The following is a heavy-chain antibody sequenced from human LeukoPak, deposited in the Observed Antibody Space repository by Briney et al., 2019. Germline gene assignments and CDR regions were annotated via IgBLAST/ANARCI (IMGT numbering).Heavy chain of an antibody. CDR1: GFTVSTNY. V-gene: IGHV3-53*01. Sequence: GGSLRLSCAASGFTVSTNYMNWVRQAPGKGLEWVSILYSGSDTYYADSVKGRFTISRDDSRNTLFLHVNSLKAEDTAIYYCARVGDHFHWFLDLWGRGTLVAVSS. D-gene: IGHD2-21*01. J-gene: IGHJ2*01. CDR2: LYSGSDT. CDR3: ARVGDHFHWFLDL.